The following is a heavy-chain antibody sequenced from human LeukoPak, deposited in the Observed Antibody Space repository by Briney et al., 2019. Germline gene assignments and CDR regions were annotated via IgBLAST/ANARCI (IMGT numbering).Heavy chain of an antibody. D-gene: IGHD5-12*01. Sequence: PGGSLRLSCAASGFTFNRYWMSWVRQAPGKEMQWVANIKQDGSAKYYVDSVKGRFTISRDNAKNSLYLQMNSLRAEDTAVYYCARVEASGYDYGAFDYRGQGALVTVSS. CDR1: GFTFNRYW. V-gene: IGHV3-7*01. CDR2: IKQDGSAK. J-gene: IGHJ4*02. CDR3: ARVEASGYDYGAFDY.